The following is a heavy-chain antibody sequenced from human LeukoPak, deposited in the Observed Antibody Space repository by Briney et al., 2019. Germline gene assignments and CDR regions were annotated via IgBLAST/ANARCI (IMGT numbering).Heavy chain of an antibody. CDR3: ARHSAHSSTNDAFDI. D-gene: IGHD6-13*01. CDR2: MYSGGTT. J-gene: IGHJ3*02. CDR1: DGSINGHY. Sequence: SETLSLTCTVSDGSINGHYWSWIRQPPGKGLDWIGYMYSGGTTKYSPSLKSRVTISEDTSKKQFSLKLTSETAADTALYYCARHSAHSSTNDAFDIWGQGTMVTVSS. V-gene: IGHV4-59*11.